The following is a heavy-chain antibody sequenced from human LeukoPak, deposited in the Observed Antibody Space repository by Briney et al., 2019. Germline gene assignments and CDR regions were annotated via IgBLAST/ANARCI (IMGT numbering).Heavy chain of an antibody. CDR3: ARGDPTSAVAGTMNWFDP. Sequence: SETLSLTCTVSGGSISSYYWSWIRQPAGKGLEWIGRIYTSGSTNYNPSLKSRVTISVDTSKNQFSLKLSSVTAADTAVYYCARGDPTSAVAGTMNWFDPWGQGTLVTVSS. CDR1: GGSISSYY. V-gene: IGHV4-4*07. D-gene: IGHD6-19*01. CDR2: IYTSGST. J-gene: IGHJ5*02.